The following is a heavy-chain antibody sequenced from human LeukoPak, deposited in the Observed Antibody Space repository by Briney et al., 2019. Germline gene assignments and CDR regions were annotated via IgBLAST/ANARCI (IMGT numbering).Heavy chain of an antibody. D-gene: IGHD6-25*01. CDR3: ARDLESIAAHAFDI. CDR2: IYHSGST. V-gene: IGHV4-4*02. Sequence: PSGTLSLTCAVSGGSISSSNWWSWVRQPPGKGLEWIGEIYHSGSTNYNPSLKSRVTISVDKSKNQFSLKLSSVTAADTAVYYCARDLESIAAHAFDIWGQGTMVTVSS. CDR1: GGSISSSNW. J-gene: IGHJ3*02.